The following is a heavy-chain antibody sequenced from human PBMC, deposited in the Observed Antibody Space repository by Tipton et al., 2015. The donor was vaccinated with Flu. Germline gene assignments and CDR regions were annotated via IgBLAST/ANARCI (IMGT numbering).Heavy chain of an antibody. CDR1: GGSISSGDYY. J-gene: IGHJ3*01. CDR2: IYHSGNT. D-gene: IGHD2-2*01. CDR3: ARGRGGVVGYCTGTSCAGGDF. Sequence: TLSLTCTISGGSISSGDYYWSWIRQSPGKGLEWLGYIYHSGNTYYNPSLNSRITISVDASKNQFSLKLSSVTAADTAVYYCARGRGGVVGYCTGTSCAGGDFWGQGTMVTVSS. V-gene: IGHV4-30-4*01.